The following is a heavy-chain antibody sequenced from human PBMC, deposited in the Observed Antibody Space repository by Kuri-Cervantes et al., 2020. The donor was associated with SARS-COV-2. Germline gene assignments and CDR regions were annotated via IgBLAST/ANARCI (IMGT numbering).Heavy chain of an antibody. J-gene: IGHJ4*01. CDR3: AATGGGYYDSSGYHHYFDY. V-gene: IGHV4-39*07. D-gene: IGHD3-22*01. CDR2: IYYSGST. Sequence: GSLRLSCTVSGGSISSSSYYWGWIRQPPGKGLEWIGSIYYSGSTYYNPSLKSRVTISVDTSKNQFSLKLSSVTAADTAVYYCAATGGGYYDSSGYHHYFDYWGQGTLVTVSS. CDR1: GGSISSSSYY.